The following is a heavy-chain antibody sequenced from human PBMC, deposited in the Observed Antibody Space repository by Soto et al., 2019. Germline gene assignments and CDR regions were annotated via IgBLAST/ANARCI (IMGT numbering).Heavy chain of an antibody. D-gene: IGHD3-3*02. J-gene: IGHJ3*02. CDR1: GFPFSFYG. Sequence: GGSLRLSCAVSGFPFSFYGFHWVRQSPGKGLEWLGVIVSDGSAIYHADSLEGRFFISRDNSKDILYLQMNSLRVEDTAVYYCARDDAFDNENGFDMWGQGAMVTVSS. V-gene: IGHV3-33*01. CDR3: ARDDAFDNENGFDM. CDR2: IVSDGSAI.